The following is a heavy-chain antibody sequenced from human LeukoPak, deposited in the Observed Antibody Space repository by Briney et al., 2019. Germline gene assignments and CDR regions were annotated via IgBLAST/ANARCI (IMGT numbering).Heavy chain of an antibody. CDR1: GGSISDYY. D-gene: IGHD1-26*01. Sequence: SETLSLTCTVSGGSISDYYWSWIRQPAGKGLEWIGHFHSTGATSYNPSLKSRVTMSVDTSKNQISLKLTSVTAADTAVYYCAGRELPTSKGSHYWGQGTLVTVSS. CDR2: FHSTGAT. V-gene: IGHV4-4*07. J-gene: IGHJ4*02. CDR3: AGRELPTSKGSHY.